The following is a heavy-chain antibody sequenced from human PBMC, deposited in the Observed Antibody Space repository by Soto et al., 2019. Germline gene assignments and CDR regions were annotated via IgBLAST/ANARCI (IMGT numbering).Heavy chain of an antibody. CDR2: ISSSSSAM. Sequence: PWGSLRLSCAASGFTFSDYYMSWIRQAPGKGLECVSCISSSSSAMYYADSVKGRFTISRDNAEKTVSLQMNSLRVEDTAVYYCARGGAASGYYVHWGQGTLVTVSS. V-gene: IGHV3-11*01. J-gene: IGHJ4*03. CDR1: GFTFSDYY. D-gene: IGHD1-26*01. CDR3: ARGGAASGYYVH.